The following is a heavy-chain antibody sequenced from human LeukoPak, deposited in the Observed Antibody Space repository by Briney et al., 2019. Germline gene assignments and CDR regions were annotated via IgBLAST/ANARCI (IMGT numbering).Heavy chain of an antibody. CDR1: GGSISSYY. J-gene: IGHJ4*02. D-gene: IGHD6-13*01. CDR3: ARDPSGSSSWYDY. CDR2: IYYSGST. V-gene: IGHV4-59*01. Sequence: PSETLSLTCTVSGGSISSYYWSWIRQPPGKGLEWIGYIYYSGSTNYNPSLKGRVTISVDTSKNQFSLKLSSVTAADTAVYYCARDPSGSSSWYDYWGQGTLVTVSS.